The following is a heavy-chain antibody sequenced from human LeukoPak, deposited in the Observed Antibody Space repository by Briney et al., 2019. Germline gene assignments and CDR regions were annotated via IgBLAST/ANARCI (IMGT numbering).Heavy chain of an antibody. D-gene: IGHD1-26*01. J-gene: IGHJ6*02. Sequence: GGSHRLSCAPSGFTASSNYMSSVCQAPGKGLERVSVIYSGGSTYYADSAKRRFTISRHNSKNTLYLQMNSLRAEDTAVYYCARDSTKPSGMDGWGQGTTVTVSS. CDR3: ARDSTKPSGMDG. CDR2: IYSGGST. CDR1: GFTASSNY. V-gene: IGHV3-53*04.